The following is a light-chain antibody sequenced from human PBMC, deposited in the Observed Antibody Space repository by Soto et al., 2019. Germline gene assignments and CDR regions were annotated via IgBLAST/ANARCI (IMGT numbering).Light chain of an antibody. Sequence: QSVLTQPPSVSGSPAQSVAISCTGDSSDVGSYNRVSWYQQSPGTAPKLIIYEVTTRSSGVPDRFSGSKSGNTASLTISGLQAEDEADYYCNSYTISGTYVFGTGTQLTVL. CDR2: EVT. V-gene: IGLV2-18*02. CDR3: NSYTISGTYV. J-gene: IGLJ1*01. CDR1: SSDVGSYNR.